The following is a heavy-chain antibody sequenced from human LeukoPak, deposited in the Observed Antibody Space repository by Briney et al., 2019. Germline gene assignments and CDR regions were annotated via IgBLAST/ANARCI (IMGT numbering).Heavy chain of an antibody. CDR1: GFTFSSYS. J-gene: IGHJ4*02. CDR3: ATLGRAAAGHNFDY. V-gene: IGHV3-21*01. Sequence: TGGSLRLSCAASGFTFSSYSMNWVRQAPGKGLEWVSSISSSSSYIYYADSVKGRFTISRDNAKNSLYLQMNSLRAEDTAVYYCATLGRAAAGHNFDYWGQGTLVTVSS. CDR2: ISSSSSYI. D-gene: IGHD6-13*01.